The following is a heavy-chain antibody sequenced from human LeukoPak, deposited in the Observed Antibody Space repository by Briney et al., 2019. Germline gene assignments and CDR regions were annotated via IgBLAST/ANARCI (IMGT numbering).Heavy chain of an antibody. J-gene: IGHJ4*02. CDR2: IYYSGST. CDR1: GGSISVFY. CDR3: ARAYNYGVTYFDY. V-gene: IGHV4-59*01. D-gene: IGHD5-18*01. Sequence: PSETLSLTCTVSGGSISVFYWSWIRQPPGKGLEWIGYIYYSGSTNYNPSLKSRVTISVDTSKNQFSLKLSSVTAADTAVYYCARAYNYGVTYFDYWGQGTLVTVSS.